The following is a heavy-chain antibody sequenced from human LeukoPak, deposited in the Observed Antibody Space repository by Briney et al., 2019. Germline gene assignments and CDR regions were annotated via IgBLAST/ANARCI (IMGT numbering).Heavy chain of an antibody. CDR1: GGSISSYY. J-gene: IGHJ4*02. V-gene: IGHV4-59*12. Sequence: SETLSLTCTVSGGSISSYYWSWIRQPPGKGLEWIGYIYYSGSTNYNPSLKSRVTISVDTSKNQFSLKLSSVTAADTAVYYCARDKIPALYYYDSSGYLDYWGQGTLVTVSS. D-gene: IGHD3-22*01. CDR3: ARDKIPALYYYDSSGYLDY. CDR2: IYYSGST.